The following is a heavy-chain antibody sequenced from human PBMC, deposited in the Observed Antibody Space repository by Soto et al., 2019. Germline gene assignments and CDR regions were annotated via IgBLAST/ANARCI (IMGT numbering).Heavy chain of an antibody. CDR3: PSAPQRALTEEQPRS. D-gene: IGHD2-21*02. CDR1: GFTVGSAW. Sequence: EVQLVESGGGLVKPGRSLRLGCAVSGFTVGSAWMYWVRQPPGKGLVWVCRIKSRVAGGTTDYAESVKGRFTISIDDSQNTLYLQKESLKTKDTALGYCPSAPQRALTEEQPRSWGQGTLVTASS. CDR2: IKSRVAGGTT. V-gene: IGHV3-15*07. J-gene: IGHJ5*02.